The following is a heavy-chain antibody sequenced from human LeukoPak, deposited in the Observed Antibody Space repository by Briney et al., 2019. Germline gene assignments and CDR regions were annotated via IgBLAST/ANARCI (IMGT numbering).Heavy chain of an antibody. J-gene: IGHJ4*02. Sequence: SETLSLTCTVFGDSITNSYWTWIRLPPGKGLEWIAYIYYTGYTNYNPSLKSRVSISVDTSKNQFSLKLSSVTAADTAVYYCARHEGYSYGYGLGYWGQGTLVTVSS. D-gene: IGHD5-18*01. CDR1: GDSITNSY. CDR3: ARHEGYSYGYGLGY. V-gene: IGHV4-59*08. CDR2: IYYTGYT.